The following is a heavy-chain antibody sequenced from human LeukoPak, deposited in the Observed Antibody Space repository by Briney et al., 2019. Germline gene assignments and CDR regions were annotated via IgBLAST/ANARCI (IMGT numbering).Heavy chain of an antibody. CDR2: IYPDDSDI. J-gene: IGHJ4*02. CDR1: GYRFINYW. CDR3: ARTTLSYPYYFDY. V-gene: IGHV5-51*01. Sequence: GESLKISCKASGYRFINYWIGWVRPMPGKGLEWMGIIYPDDSDIRYSPSFQGQVTISADRSRSIAYVQWSSLKASDTAMYYCARTTLSYPYYFDYWGQGTLVTVSS. D-gene: IGHD1-26*01.